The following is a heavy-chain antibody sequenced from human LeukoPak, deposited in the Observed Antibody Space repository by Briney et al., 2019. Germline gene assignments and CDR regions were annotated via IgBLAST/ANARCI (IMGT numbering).Heavy chain of an antibody. CDR1: GFTFSTYA. V-gene: IGHV3-23*01. Sequence: GESLRLSCAASGFTFSTYAVSWVRQAPGKGLKWVSGISGSGGSTFYADSVKGRFTISRDNFKNTLYLQMNSLRAEDTAVYYCTRVLYSSGWYGDHYWGQGTLVTVSS. CDR2: ISGSGGST. J-gene: IGHJ4*02. D-gene: IGHD6-19*01. CDR3: TRVLYSSGWYGDHY.